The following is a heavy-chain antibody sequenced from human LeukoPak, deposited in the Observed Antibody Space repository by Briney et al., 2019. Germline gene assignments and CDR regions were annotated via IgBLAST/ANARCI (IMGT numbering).Heavy chain of an antibody. CDR1: GFTFDDYA. CDR3: AKDPGYCSSTSCYYTDY. V-gene: IGHV3-9*01. D-gene: IGHD2-2*01. CDR2: ISWNSGSI. Sequence: PGGSLRLSCAASGFTFDDYAMHWVRQAPGKGLEWVSGISWNSGSIGYADSVKGRFTISRDNAKNSLYLQMNSLRAEDTALYYCAKDPGYCSSTSCYYTDYWGQGTLVTVSS. J-gene: IGHJ4*02.